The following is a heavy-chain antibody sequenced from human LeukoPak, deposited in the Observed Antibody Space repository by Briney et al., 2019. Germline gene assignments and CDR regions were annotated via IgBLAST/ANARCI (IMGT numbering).Heavy chain of an antibody. CDR1: GYTFTGYY. J-gene: IGHJ3*02. D-gene: IGHD2-2*01. CDR3: ARDLEDIVVVPAVHGAFDI. Sequence: SVKVSCKASGYTFTGYYMHWVRQAPGQGLEWMGGIIPIFGTANYAQKFQGRVTITADESTSTAYMELSSLRSEDTAVYYCARDLEDIVVVPAVHGAFDIWGQGTMVTVSS. V-gene: IGHV1-69*13. CDR2: IIPIFGTA.